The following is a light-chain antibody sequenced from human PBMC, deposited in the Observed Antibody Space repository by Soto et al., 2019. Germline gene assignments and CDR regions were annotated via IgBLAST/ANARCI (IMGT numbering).Light chain of an antibody. Sequence: EIVLTQSPGTLSLSPGERATLSCRASQSLRNSYLAWYQQKPGQAPRLLIYGASSRATGIPDRFSGSGSGTDFTLTISRLEPEDFAVYYCQHYVSSPWTFGQGTK. CDR3: QHYVSSPWT. CDR2: GAS. J-gene: IGKJ1*01. V-gene: IGKV3-20*01. CDR1: QSLRNSY.